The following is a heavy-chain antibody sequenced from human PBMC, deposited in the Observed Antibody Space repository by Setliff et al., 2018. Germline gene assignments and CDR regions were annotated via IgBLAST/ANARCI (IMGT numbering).Heavy chain of an antibody. CDR2: IDTNTGNP. CDR3: ARDGGNGVDY. J-gene: IGHJ4*02. V-gene: IGHV7-4-1*02. CDR1: GYIFTTYA. D-gene: IGHD3-16*01. Sequence: ASVKVSCKASGYIFTTYAIGWMRQAPRQGPEWMGWIDTNTGNPTYAQDFTGRLVFSLDTSVNTAFVQISSLKAEDTAVYYCARDGGNGVDYWGQGTLVTVS.